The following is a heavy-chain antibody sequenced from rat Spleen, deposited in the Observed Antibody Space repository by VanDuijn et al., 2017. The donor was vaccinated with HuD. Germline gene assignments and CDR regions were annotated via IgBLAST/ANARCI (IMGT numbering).Heavy chain of an antibody. J-gene: IGHJ3*01. V-gene: IGHV5-29*01. CDR2: ISYDGSST. Sequence: EVQLVESGGGLVQPGRSLKLSCAASGFTFSYYDMAWVRQAPKKGLEWVATISYDGSSTYYRDSVKGRFTISRDNAKSTLYLQMDSLRSEDTATYYCARHPFAYWGQGTLVTVSS. CDR3: ARHPFAY. CDR1: GFTFSYYD.